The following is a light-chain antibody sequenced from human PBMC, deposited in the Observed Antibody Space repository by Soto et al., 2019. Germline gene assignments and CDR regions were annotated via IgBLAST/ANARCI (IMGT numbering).Light chain of an antibody. CDR1: SSDVDAYNY. V-gene: IGLV2-14*01. CDR3: SSYTTSQTRV. Sequence: QSALTQPASVSGSPGQSITISCTGTSSDVDAYNYVSWYQQYPGKAPRLIIYEVTYRAAGIPSRFSGSKSANTASLTISGLQAEDEADYYCSSYTTSQTRVFGTGTKVTVL. CDR2: EVT. J-gene: IGLJ1*01.